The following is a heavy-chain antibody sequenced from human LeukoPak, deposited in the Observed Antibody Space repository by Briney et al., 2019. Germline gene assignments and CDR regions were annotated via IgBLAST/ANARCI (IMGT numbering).Heavy chain of an antibody. J-gene: IGHJ4*02. CDR1: GFALSRYA. CDR3: AKEPGGATTYYFDS. CDR2: IIGSSSGS. V-gene: IGHV3-23*01. Sequence: PGTYPRLSCAASGFALSRYAMNWVRQGPGKGLEWVASIIGSSSGSYNTDSVKGRFTISRENSNNTLYLQMNNLRVEDTAIYYCAKEPGGATTYYFDSWGQGTLVTVSS. D-gene: IGHD2/OR15-2a*01.